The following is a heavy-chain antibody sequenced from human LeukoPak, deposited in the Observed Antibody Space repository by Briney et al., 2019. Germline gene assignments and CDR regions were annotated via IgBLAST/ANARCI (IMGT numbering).Heavy chain of an antibody. CDR2: IYHSGST. CDR1: GYSISSGYY. V-gene: IGHV4-38-2*02. Sequence: PSETLSLTCTVSGYSISSGYYWGWIRQPPGKGLEWIGSIYHSGSTYYNPSLKSRVTISVDTSKNQFSLKLSSVTAADTAVYYCAGSSHAYYYYGMDVWGQGTTVTVSS. J-gene: IGHJ6*02. CDR3: AGSSHAYYYYGMDV. D-gene: IGHD2-2*01.